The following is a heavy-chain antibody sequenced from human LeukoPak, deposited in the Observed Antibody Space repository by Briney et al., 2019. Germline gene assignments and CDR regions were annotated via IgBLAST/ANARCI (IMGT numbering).Heavy chain of an antibody. J-gene: IGHJ4*02. CDR2: IKQDGSEK. Sequence: PGGSLRLSCAASGFTFSTYWMSWVRQAPGKGLEWVANIKQDGSEKYYVDSVEGRLTISRDNARNSLYLQLNSLRAEDTAVYYCARSLVVGATYPYHWGQGTLVTVSS. CDR1: GFTFSTYW. D-gene: IGHD1-26*01. V-gene: IGHV3-7*01. CDR3: ARSLVVGATYPYH.